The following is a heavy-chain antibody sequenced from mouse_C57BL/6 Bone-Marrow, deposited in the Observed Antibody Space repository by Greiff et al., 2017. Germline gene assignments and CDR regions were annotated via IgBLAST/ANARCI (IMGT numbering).Heavy chain of an antibody. V-gene: IGHV1-55*01. J-gene: IGHJ1*03. CDR2: IYPGSGST. CDR1: GYTFTSYW. D-gene: IGHD2-3*01. Sequence: QVQLQQPGAELVKPGASVKMSCQASGYTFTSYWITWVKQRPGQGLEWIGDIYPGSGSTNYNEKFKSKATLTIDTSSSTSYMQLSSLTSEHSAVYYGARSRWLLREGWYFDVWGTGTTVTVSS. CDR3: ARSRWLLREGWYFDV.